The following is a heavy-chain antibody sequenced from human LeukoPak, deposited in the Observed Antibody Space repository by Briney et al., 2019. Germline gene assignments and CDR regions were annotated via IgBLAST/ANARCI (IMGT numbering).Heavy chain of an antibody. CDR1: GYTFTGYY. CDR2: INPNSGGT. V-gene: IGHV1-2*02. Sequence: GASVKVSCKASGYTFTGYYMHWVRQAPGQGLEWMGWINPNSGGTNYAQKFQGRVTMTRDTSISTAYMELSRLRSDDTAVYYCARDFGVGAKTADRFDPWGQGTLVTVSS. D-gene: IGHD1-26*01. CDR3: ARDFGVGAKTADRFDP. J-gene: IGHJ5*02.